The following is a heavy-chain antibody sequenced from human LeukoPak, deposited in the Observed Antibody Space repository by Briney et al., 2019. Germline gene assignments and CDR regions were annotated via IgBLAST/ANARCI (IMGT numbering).Heavy chain of an antibody. Sequence: SQTLSLTCAISGDSVSSNSAAWNWIRQSPSRGLEWLGRTYYRSKWYNDYAVSVKSRITINPDTSKNQFSLQLNSVTPEDTAVYYCARDIRYSSSWTGSFDYWGQGTLVTVSS. CDR2: TYYRSKWYN. CDR1: GDSVSSNSAA. V-gene: IGHV6-1*01. D-gene: IGHD6-13*01. CDR3: ARDIRYSSSWTGSFDY. J-gene: IGHJ4*02.